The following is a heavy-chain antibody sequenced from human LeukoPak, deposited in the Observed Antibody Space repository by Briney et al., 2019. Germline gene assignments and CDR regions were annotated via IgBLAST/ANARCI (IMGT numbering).Heavy chain of an antibody. D-gene: IGHD3-10*01. J-gene: IGHJ4*02. Sequence: TGGSLRLSCAVSGFTFRDHYMDWVRQAPGKGLEWVGRSRNEAHSYSTDFAASVRGRASLSRDGSSNSLFLRMNSLRTDDTAVYYCVALIRGVGYWGQGTLVTVSS. V-gene: IGHV3-72*01. CDR2: SRNEAHSYST. CDR3: VALIRGVGY. CDR1: GFTFRDHY.